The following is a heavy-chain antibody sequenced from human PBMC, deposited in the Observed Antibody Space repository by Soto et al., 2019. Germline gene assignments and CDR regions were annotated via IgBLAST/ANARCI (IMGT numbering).Heavy chain of an antibody. Sequence: GASVKVSCKASGYTFTSYAMHWVRQAPGQRLEWMGWINAGNGNTKYSQKFQGRVTITRDTSASTAYMELSSLRSEDTAVYYCARDLGCSSTSCHPPFDYWGQGTLVTVSS. D-gene: IGHD2-2*01. V-gene: IGHV1-3*01. J-gene: IGHJ4*02. CDR3: ARDLGCSSTSCHPPFDY. CDR2: INAGNGNT. CDR1: GYTFTSYA.